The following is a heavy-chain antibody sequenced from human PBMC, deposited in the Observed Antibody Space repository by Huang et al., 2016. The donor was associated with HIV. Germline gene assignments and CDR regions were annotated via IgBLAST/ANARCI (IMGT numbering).Heavy chain of an antibody. Sequence: QVQLVQSGAEVKKPGASVKVSCKASGYTFTGYYMHWVRQAPGQGLGWMGWINPKSGGTNYAQKFQGRVTMTRDTSISTAYMELSRLRSDDTAVYYWAREVVSATGYYYYGMDVWGQGTTVTVSS. V-gene: IGHV1-2*02. CDR3: AREVVSATGYYYYGMDV. D-gene: IGHD2-15*01. CDR2: INPKSGGT. J-gene: IGHJ6*02. CDR1: GYTFTGYY.